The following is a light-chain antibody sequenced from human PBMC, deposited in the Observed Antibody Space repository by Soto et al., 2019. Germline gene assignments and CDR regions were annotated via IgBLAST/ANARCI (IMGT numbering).Light chain of an antibody. CDR1: RSNIGDNA. J-gene: IGLJ2*01. CDR3: ATWDDSLNGVV. CDR2: YDD. Sequence: QSVLTQPPSVSGAPRQRVTISCSGSRSNIGDNAVNWYQQFPGKAPTLLIYYDDLVPAGVSYRFSGSKSGTSAALAISGLPSEDEADYYCATWDDSLNGVVFGGGTKVTVL. V-gene: IGLV1-36*01.